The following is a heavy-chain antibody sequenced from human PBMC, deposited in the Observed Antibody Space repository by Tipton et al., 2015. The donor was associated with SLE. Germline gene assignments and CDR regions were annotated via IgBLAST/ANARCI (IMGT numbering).Heavy chain of an antibody. Sequence: TLSLTCTVSGAPFSSHFWSWIWQPPGKGLEWIGYIYASGNTNYNPSFKSRVTLSVDLSEGQFSLRLSSVTAADTAVYYCASGSFYDSSGYLDYWGQGTLATVSS. CDR2: IYASGNT. CDR1: GAPFSSHF. CDR3: ASGSFYDSSGYLDY. V-gene: IGHV4-59*11. J-gene: IGHJ4*02. D-gene: IGHD3-22*01.